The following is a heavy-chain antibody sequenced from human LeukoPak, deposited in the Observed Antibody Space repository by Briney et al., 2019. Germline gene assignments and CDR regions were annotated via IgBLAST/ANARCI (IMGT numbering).Heavy chain of an antibody. CDR3: ARVISSGWSYYYYYGMDV. D-gene: IGHD6-19*01. CDR1: GYTFTSYD. Sequence: ASVKVSCKASGYTFTSYDINWVRQATGQGLEWMGWMNPNSGNTGYAQKFQGRVTMTRNTSISTAYMELSSLRSEDTAVYYCARVISSGWSYYYYYGMDVWSQGTTVTVSS. V-gene: IGHV1-8*01. CDR2: MNPNSGNT. J-gene: IGHJ6*02.